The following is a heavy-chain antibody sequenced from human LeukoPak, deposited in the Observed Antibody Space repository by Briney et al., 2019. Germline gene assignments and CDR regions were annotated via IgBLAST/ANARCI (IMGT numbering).Heavy chain of an antibody. D-gene: IGHD4-17*01. V-gene: IGHV3-23*01. J-gene: IGHJ6*03. CDR3: AKGGGDYGDPGFMDV. CDR1: GFTLSTYA. CDR2: ISGSGGST. Sequence: GGCLRLSCAASGFTLSTYAMSWVRQAPGKGLQWVSAISGSGGSTYYAESVKGRFTISRDNFNNTLYLQMKRLRADDTAVYSCAKGGGDYGDPGFMDVWGKGTTVSVSS.